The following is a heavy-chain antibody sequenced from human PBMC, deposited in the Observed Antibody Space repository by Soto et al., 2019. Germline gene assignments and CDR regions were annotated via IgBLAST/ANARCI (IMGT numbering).Heavy chain of an antibody. CDR3: ARRGSSGFGY. CDR1: GFTFSSYS. J-gene: IGHJ4*02. CDR2: ISSSSTI. V-gene: IGHV3-48*01. Sequence: EVQLVESGGGLVQPGGSLRLSCAASGFTFSSYSMNWVRQAPGEGLEWVSYISSSSTIYYADSVKGRFTISRDNAKNSLYLQMNSLRAEDTAVYYCARRGSSGFGYWGQGTLVTVSS. D-gene: IGHD3-22*01.